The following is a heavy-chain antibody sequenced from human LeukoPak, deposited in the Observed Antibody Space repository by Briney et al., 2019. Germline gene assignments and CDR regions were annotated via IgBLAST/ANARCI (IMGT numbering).Heavy chain of an antibody. J-gene: IGHJ4*02. Sequence: GGSLRLSCAASGFTLSTSGMHWVRQGPGRGLEWVAVITYDGSNKYYADSVKGRFTISRDNSKNTLYLQMNNLRAEDTAVYYCAKDRVVRGVMGANDYWGQGALVTVSS. D-gene: IGHD3-10*01. CDR3: AKDRVVRGVMGANDY. V-gene: IGHV3-30*18. CDR1: GFTLSTSG. CDR2: ITYDGSNK.